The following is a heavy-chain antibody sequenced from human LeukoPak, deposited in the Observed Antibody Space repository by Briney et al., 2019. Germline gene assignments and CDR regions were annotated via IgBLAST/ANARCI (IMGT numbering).Heavy chain of an antibody. V-gene: IGHV3-48*03. CDR1: GFTFSSYE. CDR2: ISSSGSTI. D-gene: IGHD4-17*01. J-gene: IGHJ3*02. Sequence: GGSLRLSCAASGFTFSSYEMNWVRQAPGKGLEWVSYISSSGSTIYYADSVKGRFTISRDNAKISLYLQMNSLRAEDTAVYYCARDDYGDYEPFDIWGQGTMVTVSS. CDR3: ARDDYGDYEPFDI.